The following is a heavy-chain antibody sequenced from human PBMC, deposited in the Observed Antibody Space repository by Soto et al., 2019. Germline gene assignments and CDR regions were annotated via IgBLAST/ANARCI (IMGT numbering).Heavy chain of an antibody. CDR1: GFTFGSDS. V-gene: IGHV3-48*01. Sequence: CAASGFTFGSDSMNWVRQDPGKGLEWVSYISSSSSTIYYADSVKGRFTISRDNAKNSLYLQMNSLRAEDTALYYCAKDGGVYDGPSPYYYYYMAVWGKGTTVTVSS. J-gene: IGHJ6*03. D-gene: IGHD5-12*01. CDR2: ISSSSSTI. CDR3: AKDGGVYDGPSPYYYYYMAV.